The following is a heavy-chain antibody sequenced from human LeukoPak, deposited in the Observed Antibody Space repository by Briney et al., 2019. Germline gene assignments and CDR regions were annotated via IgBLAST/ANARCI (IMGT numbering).Heavy chain of an antibody. J-gene: IGHJ6*03. CDR2: INHSGST. D-gene: IGHD6-6*01. V-gene: IGHV4-34*01. CDR3: AISSIGNLYYYYYMDV. CDR1: GGSFSGYY. Sequence: LESLSLTCAVYGGSFSGYYWSWIRQPPGKGLEWIGEINHSGSTNYNPSLKSRVTISVNTSKNQFSLKLRSVTAADTAVYYCAISSIGNLYYYYYMDVWDKGTTVTVSS.